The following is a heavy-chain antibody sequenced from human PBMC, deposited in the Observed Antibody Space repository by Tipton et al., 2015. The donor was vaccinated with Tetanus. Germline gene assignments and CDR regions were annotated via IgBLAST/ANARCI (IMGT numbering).Heavy chain of an antibody. CDR3: ARRALDYYYYGMDV. CDR1: GGTFSSYA. J-gene: IGHJ6*02. V-gene: IGHV1-69*04. CDR2: IIPILGIA. Sequence: QSGAEVKKPGSSVKVSCKASGGTFSSYAISWVRQAPGQGLEWMGRIIPILGIANYAQKFQGRVTITADKSTSTAYMELSSLRSEDTAVYYCARRALDYYYYGMDVWGQGTTVTVSS.